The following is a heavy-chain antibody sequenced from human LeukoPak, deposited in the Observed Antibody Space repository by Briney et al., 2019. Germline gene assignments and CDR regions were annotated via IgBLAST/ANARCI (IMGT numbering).Heavy chain of an antibody. CDR2: ISSSGSTI. CDR3: AKCSEQWLVYFDY. J-gene: IGHJ4*02. V-gene: IGHV3-11*01. Sequence: PGGSLRLSCAASGFTFSDYYMSWIRQAPGKGLEWVSYISSSGSTIYYADSVEGRFTISRDNAKNSLYLQMNSLRAEDTAVYYCAKCSEQWLVYFDYWGQGTLVTVSS. CDR1: GFTFSDYY. D-gene: IGHD6-19*01.